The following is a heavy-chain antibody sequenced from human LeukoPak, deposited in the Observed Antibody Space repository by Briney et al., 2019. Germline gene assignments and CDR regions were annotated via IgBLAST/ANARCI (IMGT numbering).Heavy chain of an antibody. CDR2: INHSGST. CDR1: GGSFGGYS. Sequence: KPSETLSLTCAVYGGSFGGYSWSWIRQPPGKGLEWIGEINHSGSTNYNPSLKSRVTISVDTSKNQFSLKLSSVTAADTAVYYCARATKRWLQKRHVYFDYWGQGTLVTVSS. D-gene: IGHD5-24*01. J-gene: IGHJ4*02. CDR3: ARATKRWLQKRHVYFDY. V-gene: IGHV4-34*01.